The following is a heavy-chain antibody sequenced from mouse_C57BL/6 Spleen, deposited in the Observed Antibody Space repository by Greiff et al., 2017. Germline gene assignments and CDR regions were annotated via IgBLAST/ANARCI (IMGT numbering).Heavy chain of an antibody. Sequence: QVQLKESGAELARPGASVKLSCKASGYTFTSYGISWVKQRTGQGLEWIGEIYPRSGNTYYNEKFKGKATLTADKSSSTAYMQLSSLTSEDSVVYFCARDDGYTLDYWGQGTTLTVSS. V-gene: IGHV1-81*01. J-gene: IGHJ2*01. CDR1: GYTFTSYG. D-gene: IGHD2-3*01. CDR3: ARDDGYTLDY. CDR2: IYPRSGNT.